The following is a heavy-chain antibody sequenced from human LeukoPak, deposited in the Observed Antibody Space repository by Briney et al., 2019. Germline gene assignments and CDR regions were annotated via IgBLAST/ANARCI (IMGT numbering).Heavy chain of an antibody. CDR2: IKQDGSEK. CDR1: GFTFSSYW. V-gene: IGHV3-7*01. Sequence: GGSLRLSCAASGFTFSSYWMSWVRQAPGKGLEWVADIKQDGSEKYYVDSVKGRFTISRDNAKTSLYLQMNSLRAEDTAVYYCARHLIAARPDAFDIWGQGTMVTVSS. CDR3: ARHLIAARPDAFDI. D-gene: IGHD6-6*01. J-gene: IGHJ3*02.